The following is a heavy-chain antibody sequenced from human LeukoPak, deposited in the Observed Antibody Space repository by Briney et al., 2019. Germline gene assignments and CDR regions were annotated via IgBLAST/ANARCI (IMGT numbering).Heavy chain of an antibody. V-gene: IGHV3-74*01. CDR2: INDDGSDT. D-gene: IGHD2-15*01. CDR1: GFTFSNAW. J-gene: IGHJ5*02. Sequence: SGGSLRLSCAASGFTFSNAWMHWVRQAPGKGPVWVSRINDDGSDTTYADSVKGRFTISRDDAKNMLFLQMNSLRAEDTAVYYCVRGGPSTWSWGQGTLVTVSS. CDR3: VRGGPSTWS.